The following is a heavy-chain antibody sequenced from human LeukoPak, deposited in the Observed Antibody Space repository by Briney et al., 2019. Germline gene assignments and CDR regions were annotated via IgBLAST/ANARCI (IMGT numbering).Heavy chain of an antibody. V-gene: IGHV4-59*08. J-gene: IGHJ5*02. CDR1: GGSISSYY. CDR3: ARHSICFDP. Sequence: KPSETLSLTCTVSGGSISSYYWSWIRQPPEKGLEWIGYISYSGSTNYNPSLKSRVTISVDTSRNQFSLKLTSVTAADTAVYYCARHSICFDPWGQGTLVTVSS. CDR2: ISYSGST.